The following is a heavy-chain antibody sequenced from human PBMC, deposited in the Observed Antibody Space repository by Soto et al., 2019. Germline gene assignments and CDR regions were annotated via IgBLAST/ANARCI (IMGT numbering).Heavy chain of an antibody. V-gene: IGHV2-5*01. D-gene: IGHD2-2*01. Sequence: QITLKESGPTLVKPTQTLTLTCTFSGFSLSTSGVGVAWIRQPPGKALEWLGLIYWNDIKHYSPYLKSRLTITKDTSKDQVVLTMTNMDTVDTATYYCAHTRVPDTLDPWGQGTLVTVSS. CDR2: IYWNDIK. CDR3: AHTRVPDTLDP. CDR1: GFSLSTSGVG. J-gene: IGHJ5*02.